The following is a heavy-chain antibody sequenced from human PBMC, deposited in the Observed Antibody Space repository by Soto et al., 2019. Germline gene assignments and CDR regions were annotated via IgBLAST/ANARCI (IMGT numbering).Heavy chain of an antibody. CDR1: GFTFSSYG. J-gene: IGHJ4*02. D-gene: IGHD6-19*01. CDR3: ARDPNIAVAGTGFDY. CDR2: IWYDGSNK. Sequence: SLRLSCAASGFTFSSYGMHWVRQAPGKGLEWVAVIWYDGSNKYYADSVKGRFTTSRDNSKNTLYLQMNSLRAEDTAVYYCARDPNIAVAGTGFDYWGQGP. V-gene: IGHV3-33*01.